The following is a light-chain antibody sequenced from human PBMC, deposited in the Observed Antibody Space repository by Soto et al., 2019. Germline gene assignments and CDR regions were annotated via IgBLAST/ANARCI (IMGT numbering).Light chain of an antibody. CDR2: GAS. V-gene: IGKV3-15*01. CDR1: HSVSSN. Sequence: EIVITQSPATLSASPGERATLSCRASHSVSSNLAWYQQRPGQAPRLLIYGASTRATAIPARFSGSGSGTEFTLTISSLQSEDFAVYYCQQYITWPPQAFGQGTKV. CDR3: QQYITWPPQA. J-gene: IGKJ1*01.